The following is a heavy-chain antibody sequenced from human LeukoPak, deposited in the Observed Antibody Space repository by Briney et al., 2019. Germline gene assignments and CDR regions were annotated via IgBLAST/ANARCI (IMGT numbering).Heavy chain of an antibody. CDR1: GYTFTSYA. D-gene: IGHD2-2*02. CDR2: INAGNGNT. Sequence: ASVTVSCTASGYTFTSYAMHWVRQAPGQRLEWMGWINAGNGNTKYSQKFQGRVTITRDTSASTAYMELSSLRSEDTAVYYCASPGRYCSSTSCYSYYGMDVWGQGTTVTVSS. CDR3: ASPGRYCSSTSCYSYYGMDV. V-gene: IGHV1-3*01. J-gene: IGHJ6*02.